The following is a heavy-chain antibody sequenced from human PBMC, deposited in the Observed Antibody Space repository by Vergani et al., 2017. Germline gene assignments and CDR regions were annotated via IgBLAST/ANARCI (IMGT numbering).Heavy chain of an antibody. D-gene: IGHD6-6*01. CDR1: GGSISSYY. Sequence: QVQLQQWGGGLVKPSETLSLTCTVSGGSISSYYWSWIRQPPGKGLEWIGYIYYSGSTNYNPSLKSRVTISVDTSKNQFSLKLSSVTAADTAVYYCAREGYSSSSFDYWGQGTLVTVSS. J-gene: IGHJ4*02. CDR3: AREGYSSSSFDY. V-gene: IGHV4-59*01. CDR2: IYYSGST.